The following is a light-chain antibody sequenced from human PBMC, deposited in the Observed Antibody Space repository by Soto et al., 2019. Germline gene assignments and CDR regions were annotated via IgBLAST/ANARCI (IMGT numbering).Light chain of an antibody. CDR3: HQYHSSSST. CDR2: DAS. CDR1: QSVTHW. Sequence: DIQMTQSPSTLSASVGDRVTTTCRASQSVTHWLAWYQQRPGKAPKLLIYDASTLERGVPSRFSGSGSGTDFTLTISSLQVDDFATYYCHQYHSSSSTFGQGTKVEIK. J-gene: IGKJ1*01. V-gene: IGKV1-5*01.